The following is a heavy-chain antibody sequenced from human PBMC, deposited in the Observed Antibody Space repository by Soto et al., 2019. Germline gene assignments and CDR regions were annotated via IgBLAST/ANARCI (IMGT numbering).Heavy chain of an antibody. V-gene: IGHV4-31*03. D-gene: IGHD5-18*01. CDR1: GCSISSGGYY. J-gene: IGHJ5*02. CDR2: IYYSGST. CDR3: ARGVTDFNWFDP. Sequence: SETLSLTCTVSGCSISSGGYYWSWIRQHPGKGLEWIGYIYYSGSTYYNPSLKSRVTISVDTSKNQFSLKLSSVTAADTAVYCCARGVTDFNWFDPWGQGTLVTVSS.